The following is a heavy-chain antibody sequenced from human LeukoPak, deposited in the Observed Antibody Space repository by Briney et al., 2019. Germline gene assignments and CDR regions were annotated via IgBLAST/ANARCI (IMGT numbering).Heavy chain of an antibody. Sequence: GRSLRLSCAASGFTFDDYAMHWVRQAPGKGLEWVSGTSWNSGSIGYADSVKGRFTISRDNAKNSLYLQMNSLRAEDTALYYCAKDSIATLVVPAASFDYWGQGTLVTVSS. D-gene: IGHD2-2*01. J-gene: IGHJ4*02. CDR3: AKDSIATLVVPAASFDY. V-gene: IGHV3-9*01. CDR1: GFTFDDYA. CDR2: TSWNSGSI.